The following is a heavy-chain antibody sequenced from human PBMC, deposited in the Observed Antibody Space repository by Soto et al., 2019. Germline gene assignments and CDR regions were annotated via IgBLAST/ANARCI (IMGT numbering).Heavy chain of an antibody. CDR2: ISAYNGNT. Sequence: GASVKVSCKASGYTFTTYGISWVRQAPGQGLEWMGWISAYNGNTNYAQNLQGRVTMTTDTSTSTAYMELRSLRSDDTAVPNTLRSRYFFDYWGQGTLVTVSS. D-gene: IGHD2-15*01. V-gene: IGHV1-18*01. CDR3: LRSRYFFDY. J-gene: IGHJ4*02. CDR1: GYTFTTYG.